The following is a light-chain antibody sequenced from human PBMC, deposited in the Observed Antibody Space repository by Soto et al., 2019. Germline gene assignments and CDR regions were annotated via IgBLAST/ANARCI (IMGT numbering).Light chain of an antibody. Sequence: EIVLTQSPGTLSLSPGERATLSCRASQSVSSSYLAWYQQKPGQAPRLIIYGASSRATGIPDTFSGSGSGTDFTLTISRLVPEDFAVYYCQQYGSSPYTFGQGTKLEI. V-gene: IGKV3-20*01. J-gene: IGKJ2*01. CDR2: GAS. CDR3: QQYGSSPYT. CDR1: QSVSSSY.